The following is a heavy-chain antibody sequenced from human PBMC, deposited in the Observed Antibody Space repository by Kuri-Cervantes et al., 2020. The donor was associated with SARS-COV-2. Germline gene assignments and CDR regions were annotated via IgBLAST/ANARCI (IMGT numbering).Heavy chain of an antibody. CDR2: TYHSGST. Sequence: GSLRLSCAVSGYSISSGYYWGWIRQPPGKGLEWIGSTYHSGSTYYNPSLKSRVTISVDTSKNQFSLKLSSVTAADTAVYYCARGGAGYCSSTSCYLAFDIWGQGTMVTVSS. CDR1: GYSISSGYY. J-gene: IGHJ3*02. V-gene: IGHV4-38-2*01. CDR3: ARGGAGYCSSTSCYLAFDI. D-gene: IGHD2-2*01.